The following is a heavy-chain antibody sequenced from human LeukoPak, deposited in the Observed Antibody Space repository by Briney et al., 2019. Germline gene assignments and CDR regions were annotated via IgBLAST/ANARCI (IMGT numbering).Heavy chain of an antibody. D-gene: IGHD1-26*01. J-gene: IGHJ4*02. CDR1: GGSFSGYY. CDR3: ARGLIVGATTFDY. CDR2: INHSGGT. V-gene: IGHV4-34*01. Sequence: SETLSLTCAVYGGSFSGYYWSWIRQPPGKGLEWIGEINHSGGTNYNPSLKSRVTISVDTSKNQFSLNLSSVTAADTAVYYCARGLIVGATTFDYWGQGTLVTVSS.